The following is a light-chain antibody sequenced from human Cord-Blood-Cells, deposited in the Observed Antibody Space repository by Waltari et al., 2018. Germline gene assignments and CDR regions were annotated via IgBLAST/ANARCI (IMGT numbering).Light chain of an antibody. CDR2: GAA. CDR1: QSVSSNY. J-gene: IGKJ4*01. CDR3: QQYGSSPVT. V-gene: IGKV3-20*01. Sequence: IVVYQPTSTPSLSPGERATLSSRASQSVSSNYLGWYQQKPGQAPRLLIYGAASRATGTPDRFSGSGSGTDFTLTISRLEPEDFAVYYCQQYGSSPVTFGGGTKVEIK.